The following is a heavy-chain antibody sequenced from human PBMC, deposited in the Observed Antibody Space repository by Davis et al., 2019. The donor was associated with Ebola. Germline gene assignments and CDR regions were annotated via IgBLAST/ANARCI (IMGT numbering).Heavy chain of an antibody. Sequence: PGGSLRLSCTVSGGSISSYYWSWIRQPPGKGLEWIGYIYYSGSTNYNPSLKSRVTISVDTSKNQFSLKLSSVTAADTAVYYCARGRFSGNWFDPWGQGTLVTVSS. J-gene: IGHJ5*02. CDR1: GGSISSYY. D-gene: IGHD3-3*01. V-gene: IGHV4-59*08. CDR3: ARGRFSGNWFDP. CDR2: IYYSGST.